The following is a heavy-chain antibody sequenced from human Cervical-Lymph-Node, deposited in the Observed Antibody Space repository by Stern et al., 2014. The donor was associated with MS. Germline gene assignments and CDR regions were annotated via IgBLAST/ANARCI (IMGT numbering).Heavy chain of an antibody. Sequence: QVQLVQSGTEVKKPGSSVKVSCKASGGTFNSFDISWVRQAPGQGLEWLGGIIATVGTAKYAQKLKGRYTFTVDESTSTVYMELSSLRAEATAVYFCTRHQAGIAADWGQGTLVTVSS. CDR1: GGTFNSFD. D-gene: IGHD6-13*01. J-gene: IGHJ4*02. CDR3: TRHQAGIAAD. V-gene: IGHV1-69*01. CDR2: IIATVGTA.